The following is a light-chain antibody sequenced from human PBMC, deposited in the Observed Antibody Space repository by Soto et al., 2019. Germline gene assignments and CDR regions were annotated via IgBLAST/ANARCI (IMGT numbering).Light chain of an antibody. CDR2: RDS. CDR1: NIGSKN. J-gene: IGLJ1*01. Sequence: SYELTQPLSVSVALGQTARITCGGKNIGSKNVHWYQQKPGQAPAMVIHRDSIRPSGIPERFSGSNSGNTATLTISRAQAGDEADYYCHVWDSSTEVFGTGTKVTVL. V-gene: IGLV3-9*01. CDR3: HVWDSSTEV.